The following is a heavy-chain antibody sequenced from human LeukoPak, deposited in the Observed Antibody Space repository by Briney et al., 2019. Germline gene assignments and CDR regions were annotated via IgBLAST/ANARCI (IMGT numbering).Heavy chain of an antibody. D-gene: IGHD6-19*01. V-gene: IGHV4-39*07. CDR1: GGSISSRSYY. CDR2: IYYTGTS. Sequence: PSETLSLTCTVSGGSISSRSYYWGWLRQPPGKGLEWIATIYYTGTSHYHPSLRSRVTISLDTSKNQFSLKLSSVTAADTAVYYCARGGEAVAGTRDWYFDLWGRGTLVTVSS. CDR3: ARGGEAVAGTRDWYFDL. J-gene: IGHJ2*01.